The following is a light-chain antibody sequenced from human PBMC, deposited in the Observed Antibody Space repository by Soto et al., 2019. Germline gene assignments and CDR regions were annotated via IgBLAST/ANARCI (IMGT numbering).Light chain of an antibody. CDR2: DAS. Sequence: DIQMTQSPSTLSASVGDRVTITCRASQSISFWLAWYQQKPGKAPNLLIYDASTLQSGVPSRFSGSGSGTEFTLTISRLQPDDFATYYCQQYNVYSPRFGQGTKVEIK. J-gene: IGKJ1*01. V-gene: IGKV1-5*01. CDR1: QSISFW. CDR3: QQYNVYSPR.